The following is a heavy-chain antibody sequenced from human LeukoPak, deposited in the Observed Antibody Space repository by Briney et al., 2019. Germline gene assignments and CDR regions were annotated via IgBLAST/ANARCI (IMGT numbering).Heavy chain of an antibody. CDR1: GFTFSSYG. D-gene: IGHD3-22*01. J-gene: IGHJ4*02. CDR2: IWYDGSNK. Sequence: QSGGSLRLSCAASGFTFSSYGMHWVRQAPGKGLEWVAVIWYDGSNKYYADSVKGRFTISRDNSKNTLYLQMNSLRAEDTAVYYCARDRSTYYYDSSGYYLDYWGQGTLVTVSS. CDR3: ARDRSTYYYDSSGYYLDY. V-gene: IGHV3-33*01.